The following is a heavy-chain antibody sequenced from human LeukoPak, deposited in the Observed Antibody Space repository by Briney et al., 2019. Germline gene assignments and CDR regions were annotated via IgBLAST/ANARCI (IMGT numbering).Heavy chain of an antibody. J-gene: IGHJ4*02. D-gene: IGHD5-18*01. CDR2: INPNSGGT. V-gene: IGHV1-2*02. Sequence: ASVKVSCKASGYTFTGYYMHWVRQAPGQGLEWMGWINPNSGGTNYAQKFQGRVTMTRDTSISTAYRELSRLRSDDTPVYYCARAVLLGTDFDYWGQGTLVTISS. CDR3: ARAVLLGTDFDY. CDR1: GYTFTGYY.